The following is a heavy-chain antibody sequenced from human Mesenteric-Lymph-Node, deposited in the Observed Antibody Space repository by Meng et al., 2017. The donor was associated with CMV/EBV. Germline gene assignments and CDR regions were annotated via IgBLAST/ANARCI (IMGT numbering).Heavy chain of an antibody. CDR3: ARDFRALTMVRGVQYPLGG. D-gene: IGHD3-10*01. CDR2: IIPILDIT. CDR1: GGTFSRYT. V-gene: IGHV1-69*04. Sequence: SVKVSCKTSGGTFSRYTINWVRQAPGQGLEWMGRIIPILDITNYAQRFQGRVTIIADKSTSTAYMELSSLRSEDTAVYYCARDFRALTMVRGVQYPLGGWGQGTLVTVSS. J-gene: IGHJ4*02.